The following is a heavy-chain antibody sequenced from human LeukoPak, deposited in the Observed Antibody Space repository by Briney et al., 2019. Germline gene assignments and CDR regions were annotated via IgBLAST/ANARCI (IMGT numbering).Heavy chain of an antibody. Sequence: GGSLRLSCAASGFTFSSYAMSWVRQAPGKGLEWVSSISGSGGIIYYADSVKGRFTFSRDNSKNTLYLQMNSLRAEDTAVYYCAKGVAAGGSYYYYYGMDVWGQGTTVTVSS. D-gene: IGHD1-26*01. CDR1: GFTFSSYA. CDR3: AKGVAAGGSYYYYYGMDV. V-gene: IGHV3-23*01. J-gene: IGHJ6*02. CDR2: ISGSGGII.